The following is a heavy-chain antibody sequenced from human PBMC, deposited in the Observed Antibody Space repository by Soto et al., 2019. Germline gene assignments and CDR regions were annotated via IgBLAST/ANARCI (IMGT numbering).Heavy chain of an antibody. D-gene: IGHD3-3*01. Sequence: SQTLSLTCAISGDSVSSNSAAWNWIRQSPSRGLEWLGRTYYRSKWYNDYAVSVKSRITINPDTSKNQFSLQLNSVTPEDTAVYYCARDSPPGGRFLEWLLGDAFDTWGQGTMVTVSS. J-gene: IGHJ3*02. CDR1: GDSVSSNSAA. V-gene: IGHV6-1*01. CDR3: ARDSPPGGRFLEWLLGDAFDT. CDR2: TYYRSKWYN.